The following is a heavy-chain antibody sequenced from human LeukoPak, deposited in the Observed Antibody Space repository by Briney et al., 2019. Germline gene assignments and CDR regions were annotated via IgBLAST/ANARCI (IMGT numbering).Heavy chain of an antibody. CDR2: IFYTGAT. Sequence: PSETLSLTCTVSGGSISTTSYYWGWIRQPPGKGLEWIGSIFYTGATYYSPSLKSRVTISVDTSRNQFSLRLTSVIAADTAVYYCARRPYSGNDYFDSWGREPWSPSPQ. CDR3: ARRPYSGNDYFDS. CDR1: GGSISTTSYY. J-gene: IGHJ4*02. V-gene: IGHV4-39*01. D-gene: IGHD5-12*01.